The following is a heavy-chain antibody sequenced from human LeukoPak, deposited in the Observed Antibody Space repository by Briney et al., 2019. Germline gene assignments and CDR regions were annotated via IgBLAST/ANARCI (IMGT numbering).Heavy chain of an antibody. CDR3: ARDLDYYDSSGYGSHAFDI. J-gene: IGHJ3*02. V-gene: IGHV1-2*02. CDR2: INPNSGGT. Sequence: VASVKVSCKASGYTFTAYYMHWVRQAPGQGLEWMGWINPNSGGTNYAQKFQGRVTMTRDTSISTAYMELSRLRSDDTAVYYCARDLDYYDSSGYGSHAFDIWGQGTMVTVPS. CDR1: GYTFTAYY. D-gene: IGHD3-22*01.